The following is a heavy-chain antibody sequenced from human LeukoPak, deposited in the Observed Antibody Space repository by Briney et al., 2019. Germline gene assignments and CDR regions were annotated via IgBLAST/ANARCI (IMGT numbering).Heavy chain of an antibody. CDR1: GFTFSSYA. V-gene: IGHV3-30-3*01. J-gene: IGHJ4*02. CDR2: ISYDGSNK. CDR3: ARDDLDYGDFDY. Sequence: GRSLRPSCAASGFTFSSYAMHWVRQAPGKGLEWVAVISYDGSNKYYADSVKGRFTISRDNPKNTLYLQMNSLRAEDTAVYYCARDDLDYGDFDYWGQGTLVTVSS. D-gene: IGHD4-17*01.